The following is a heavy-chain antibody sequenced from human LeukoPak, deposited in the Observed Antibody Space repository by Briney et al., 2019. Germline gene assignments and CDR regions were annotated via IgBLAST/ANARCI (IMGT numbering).Heavy chain of an antibody. CDR3: ARDRDRSGSQSY. CDR1: GYTFTSYG. V-gene: IGHV1-18*01. CDR2: ISANNGNTKYNT. Sequence: ASVKVSCKASGYTFTSYGISWVRQAPGQGLELMGWISANNGNTKYNTKYAQNLQGRVTMTTDISTSTAYMELRTLRSDDTAVYYCARDRDRSGSQSYWGQGTLVTVSS. J-gene: IGHJ4*02. D-gene: IGHD1-26*01.